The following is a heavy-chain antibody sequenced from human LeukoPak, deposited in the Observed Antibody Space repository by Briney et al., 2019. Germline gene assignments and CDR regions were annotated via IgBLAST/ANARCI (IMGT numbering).Heavy chain of an antibody. CDR1: GFTFKNAW. Sequence: GGSLRLSCAASGFTFKNAWMSWVRQAPGKGLEWVARIKAKADGGTTDYAAPVKGRFTISRDDSKSTLFLQRNSLQTEDTAVYYCSPLTAVTTWNWFDPWGQGALVTVSS. CDR2: IKAKADGGTT. CDR3: SPLTAVTTWNWFDP. D-gene: IGHD4-11*01. V-gene: IGHV3-15*01. J-gene: IGHJ5*02.